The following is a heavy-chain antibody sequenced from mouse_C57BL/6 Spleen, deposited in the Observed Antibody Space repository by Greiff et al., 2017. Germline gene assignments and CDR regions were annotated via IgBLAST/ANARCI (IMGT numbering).Heavy chain of an antibody. D-gene: IGHD1-1*01. CDR2: IRNKANGYTT. J-gene: IGHJ4*01. CDR3: ARSPFYYGYAMDY. Sequence: ASGFTFTDYYMSWVRQPPGKALEWLGFIRNKANGYTTEYSASVKGRFTISRDNSQSILYLQMNALRAEDSATYYCARSPFYYGYAMDYWGQGTSVTVSS. V-gene: IGHV7-3*01. CDR1: GFTFTDYY.